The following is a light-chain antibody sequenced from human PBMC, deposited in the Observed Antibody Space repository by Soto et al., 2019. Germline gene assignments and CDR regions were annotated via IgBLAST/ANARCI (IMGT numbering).Light chain of an antibody. J-gene: IGLJ1*01. Sequence: QSVLTQPPSVSGAPGQRVTISCTGSSSNIGAGYDVHWYQQLPETAPKLLIYRNTNRPSGVPDRFSGSKSGTSASLAITGLQAEDEADYYCQSYDGILTAVYVLGTGTKVTVL. CDR1: SSNIGAGYD. CDR3: QSYDGILTAVYV. V-gene: IGLV1-40*01. CDR2: RNT.